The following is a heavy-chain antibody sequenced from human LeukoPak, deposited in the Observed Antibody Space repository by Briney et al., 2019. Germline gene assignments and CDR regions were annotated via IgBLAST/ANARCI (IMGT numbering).Heavy chain of an antibody. CDR1: GGSISSYY. D-gene: IGHD3-10*01. J-gene: IGHJ5*02. V-gene: IGHV4-4*07. CDR2: IYTSGST. CDR3: ARDITMVRGVIGGTYNWFDP. Sequence: PSETLSLTCTVSGGSISSYYWSWIRQPAGKGLEWIGRIYTSGSTNYNPSLKSRVTMSVDTSKNQFSLKLSSVTAADTAVYYCARDITMVRGVIGGTYNWFDPWGQGTLVTVSS.